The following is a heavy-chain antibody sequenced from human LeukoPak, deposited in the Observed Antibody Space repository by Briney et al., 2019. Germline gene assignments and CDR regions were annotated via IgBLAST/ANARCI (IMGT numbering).Heavy chain of an antibody. Sequence: GGSLRLSCAASGLTFSSYWMHWVRQAPGKGLVWVSRINSDGSSTSYADSVKGRFTISRDNAKNTLHLQMNSLRAEDTAVYYCARGDPKYYYGSGSYYLWGQGTLVTVSS. CDR3: ARGDPKYYYGSGSYYL. J-gene: IGHJ4*02. CDR2: INSDGSST. V-gene: IGHV3-74*01. D-gene: IGHD3-10*01. CDR1: GLTFSSYW.